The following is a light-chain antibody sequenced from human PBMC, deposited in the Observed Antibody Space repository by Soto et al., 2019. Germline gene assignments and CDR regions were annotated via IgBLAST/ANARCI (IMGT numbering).Light chain of an antibody. Sequence: DIQMTQSPSSLSASVGDRVTITCQASQDISNYLNWYQQKPGKAPKLLMSDASILETGVPSRFSGSGSGTDFTFTISGLQPEDIATYYCQQYDTLPPTFGPGTQVDLK. V-gene: IGKV1-33*01. CDR1: QDISNY. CDR3: QQYDTLPPT. CDR2: DAS. J-gene: IGKJ3*01.